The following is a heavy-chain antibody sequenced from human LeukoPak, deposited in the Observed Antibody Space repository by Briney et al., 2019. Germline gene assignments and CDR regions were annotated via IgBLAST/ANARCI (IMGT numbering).Heavy chain of an antibody. CDR3: ARVGCSSTSCYRWYYFDY. V-gene: IGHV1-69*13. Sequence: SVKVSCKASGGTFSSYAISWVRQAPGQGLECLGGIIPIFGTANYAQKFQGRVTITADESTSTAYMELSSLRSEDTAVYYCARVGCSSTSCYRWYYFDYWGQGTLVTVSS. CDR1: GGTFSSYA. J-gene: IGHJ4*02. CDR2: IIPIFGTA. D-gene: IGHD2-2*01.